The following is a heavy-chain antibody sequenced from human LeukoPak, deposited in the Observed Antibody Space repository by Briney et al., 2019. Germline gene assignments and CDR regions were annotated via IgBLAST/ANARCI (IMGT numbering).Heavy chain of an antibody. CDR3: ARVVAMAGVPVY. V-gene: IGHV1-18*01. CDR2: ISGYNGNT. CDR1: GYSFSSYG. D-gene: IGHD2-15*01. Sequence: ASVKVSCKASGYSFSSYGISWVRQAPGQGLEWMGWISGYNGNTNYAQKLQGRVTMTTDTSTSTAYMELRSLRSDDTAVYYCARVVAMAGVPVYWGQGTLVTVSS. J-gene: IGHJ4*02.